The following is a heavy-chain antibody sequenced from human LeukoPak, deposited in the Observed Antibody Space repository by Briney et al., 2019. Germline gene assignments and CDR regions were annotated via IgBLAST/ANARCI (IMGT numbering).Heavy chain of an antibody. CDR3: ARDLLTMGATRYYFDY. J-gene: IGHJ4*02. Sequence: ASVKVSCKASGYTFTSYGISWVRQAPGQGLEWMGWISAYNGNTNYAQKLQGRVTMTTDTSTSTAYMELRSLRSDDTAVYYCARDLLTMGATRYYFDYWGQGTLVTVSS. D-gene: IGHD1-26*01. V-gene: IGHV1-18*01. CDR2: ISAYNGNT. CDR1: GYTFTSYG.